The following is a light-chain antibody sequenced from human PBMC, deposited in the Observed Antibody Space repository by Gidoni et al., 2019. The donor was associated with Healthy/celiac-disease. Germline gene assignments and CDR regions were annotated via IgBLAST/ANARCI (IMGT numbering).Light chain of an antibody. Sequence: QSALTQPPSASGSPGLSVTISCTGTSSDVGGYNYVSWYQQHPGKAPKRMIYEVSKRPSGGPDRFSGSKSGNTASLTVSGLQAEDEADYYCSSYAGSNNRVFGGGTKLTVL. J-gene: IGLJ2*01. CDR3: SSYAGSNNRV. CDR1: SSDVGGYNY. V-gene: IGLV2-8*01. CDR2: EVS.